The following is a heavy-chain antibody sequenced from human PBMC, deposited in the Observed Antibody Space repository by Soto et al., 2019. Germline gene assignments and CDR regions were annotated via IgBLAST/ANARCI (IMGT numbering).Heavy chain of an antibody. V-gene: IGHV1-18*01. CDR3: ARESGYYGSGSYSPYYYGMDV. J-gene: IGHJ6*02. D-gene: IGHD3-10*01. CDR1: GYTFTSYG. CDR2: ISAYNGNT. Sequence: QVQLVQSGAEVKKPGASVKVSCKASGYTFTSYGISWVRQAPGQGLEWMGWISAYNGNTNYAQKLQGRVTMTTDTSTSTAYMELRSLRLDDTAVYYCARESGYYGSGSYSPYYYGMDVWGQGTTVTVSS.